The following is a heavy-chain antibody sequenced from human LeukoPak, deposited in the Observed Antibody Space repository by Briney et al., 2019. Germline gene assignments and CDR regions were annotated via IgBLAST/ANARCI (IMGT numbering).Heavy chain of an antibody. CDR1: GGSINSYY. Sequence: SETLSLTCTVSGGSINSYYWSWIRQPPGKGLEWVGYIYYSGSTNYEPSLKRRVTISVDTSKNQFSLKVSSVTAADTAVYYCASSRSSSGWSLIDYWGQGALVTVSS. CDR2: IYYSGST. CDR3: ASSRSSSGWSLIDY. V-gene: IGHV4-59*01. D-gene: IGHD6-19*01. J-gene: IGHJ4*02.